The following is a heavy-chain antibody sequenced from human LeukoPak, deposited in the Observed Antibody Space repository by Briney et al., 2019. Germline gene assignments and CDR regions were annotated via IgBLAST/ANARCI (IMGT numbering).Heavy chain of an antibody. CDR3: ARDLNWFDP. CDR1: GFTFSSYE. J-gene: IGHJ5*02. Sequence: QPGGSLRLSCAASGFTFSSYEMNWVRQARGKGLEWVSYISSSGSTIYYADSVKGRFTISRDNAKNSLYLQMNSLRAEDTAVYYCARDLNWFDPWGQGTLVTVSS. V-gene: IGHV3-48*03. CDR2: ISSSGSTI.